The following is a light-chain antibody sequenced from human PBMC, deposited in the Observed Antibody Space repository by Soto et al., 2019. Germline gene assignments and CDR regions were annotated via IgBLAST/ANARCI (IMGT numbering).Light chain of an antibody. CDR3: QSYDSSLSGYVV. Sequence: QSVLTQSPSVSGAPGQRVTISCTGSSSNIGAGYDVHWYQQLPGTAPKLLIYGNSNRPSGVPDRFSGSKSGTSASLAITGLQAEDEADYYCQSYDSSLSGYVVFGGGTQLIVL. J-gene: IGLJ2*01. V-gene: IGLV1-40*01. CDR1: SSNIGAGYD. CDR2: GNS.